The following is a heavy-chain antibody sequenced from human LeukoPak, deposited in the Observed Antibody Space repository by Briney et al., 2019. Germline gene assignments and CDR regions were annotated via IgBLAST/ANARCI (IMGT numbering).Heavy chain of an antibody. CDR1: GFTFSDYY. CDR3: ARVNYGDYESDAFDT. D-gene: IGHD4-17*01. CDR2: ISSSGSTI. Sequence: GGSLRLSCAASGFTFSDYYMSWIRQAPGKGLEWVSYISSSGSTIYYADSVKGRFTISRDNAKNSLYLQMNSLRAEDTAVYYCARVNYGDYESDAFDTWGQGTMVTVSS. J-gene: IGHJ3*02. V-gene: IGHV3-11*01.